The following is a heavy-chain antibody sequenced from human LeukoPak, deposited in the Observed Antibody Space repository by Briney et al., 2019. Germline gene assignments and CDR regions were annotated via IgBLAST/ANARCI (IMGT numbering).Heavy chain of an antibody. CDR1: GFTFTNAW. J-gene: IGHJ4*02. CDR2: IKTKTDGGTT. Sequence: GGSLRLSCAASGFTFTNAWMSWVRQAPGKGLEWVGRIKTKTDGGTTDYAAPVEGRFTILREDSKNTLYLQMNSLRTEDTAVYYCTTAATYWGQGTLVTVSS. V-gene: IGHV3-15*01. CDR3: TTAATY.